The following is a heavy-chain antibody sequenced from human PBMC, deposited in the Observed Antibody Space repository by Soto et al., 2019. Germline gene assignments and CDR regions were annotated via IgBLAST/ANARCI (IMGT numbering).Heavy chain of an antibody. V-gene: IGHV4-31*03. CDR2: IYYSGST. Sequence: QVQLQESGPGLVKPSQTLSLTCTVSGGSISSGGYYWSWLRQHPGKGLEWIGYIYYSGSTYYNPSLKSRVTISVDTSKNQFSLKLSSVTAADTAVYYCARAVRGALLPPYYFDYWGQGTLVTVSS. J-gene: IGHJ4*02. CDR3: ARAVRGALLPPYYFDY. D-gene: IGHD3-10*01. CDR1: GGSISSGGYY.